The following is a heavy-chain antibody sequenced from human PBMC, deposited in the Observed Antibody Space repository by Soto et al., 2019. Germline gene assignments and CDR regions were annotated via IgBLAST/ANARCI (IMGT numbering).Heavy chain of an antibody. V-gene: IGHV3-66*01. D-gene: IGHD3-16*01. J-gene: IGHJ4*02. CDR3: VRDPYNMMGGD. Sequence: PGGSLRLSCAASGFTFSSYAMSWVRQAPGKGLEWVSMIHRGGQIDYADSVRGRFTISRDNSKSALFLQMNSLRVEDTAIYYCVRDPYNMMGGDWGQGTLVTVSS. CDR1: GFTFSSYA. CDR2: IHRGGQI.